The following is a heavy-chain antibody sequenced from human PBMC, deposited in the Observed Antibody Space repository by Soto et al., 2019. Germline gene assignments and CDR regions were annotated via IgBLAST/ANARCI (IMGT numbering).Heavy chain of an antibody. CDR1: GFPFSDYY. D-gene: IGHD2-21*01. CDR2: ISPKSTYR. Sequence: GGSLRLSCATSGFPFSDYYVSWIRQAPGKGLEWLSHISPKSTYRNYADSVKGRFTISRDNTKSSLFLQMNSLGVEDTAVYYCTRGGGGGLFEHWGQGVLVTVS. V-gene: IGHV3-11*06. CDR3: TRGGGGGLFEH. J-gene: IGHJ4*02.